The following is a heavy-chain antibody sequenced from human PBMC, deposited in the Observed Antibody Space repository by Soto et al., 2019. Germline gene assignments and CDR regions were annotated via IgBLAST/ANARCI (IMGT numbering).Heavy chain of an antibody. CDR2: IYYSGST. CDR3: ARGPSDYYDSSGYYSKFDY. CDR1: GGSISSGGYY. J-gene: IGHJ4*02. D-gene: IGHD3-22*01. V-gene: IGHV4-31*03. Sequence: QVQLQESGPGLVKPSQTLSLTCTVSGGSISSGGYYWSWIRQHPGKGLEWIGYIYYSGSTYYNPSLKSRVTISVDTSKNQFSLKLSSVTAADTAVYYCARGPSDYYDSSGYYSKFDYWGQGTLVTVSS.